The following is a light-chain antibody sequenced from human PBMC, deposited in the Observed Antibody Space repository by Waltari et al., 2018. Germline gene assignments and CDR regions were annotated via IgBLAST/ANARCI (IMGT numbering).Light chain of an antibody. Sequence: EIVMPQSPATLSVSPGERATLSCRASQSVSNNLAWYQQKPGQAPRLLIYGASNRATGIPARFSGSGSGTEFTLTISSLQSEDFAVYYCQHYNNWPPLFSFGPGTKVDIK. CDR1: QSVSNN. V-gene: IGKV3-15*01. CDR2: GAS. J-gene: IGKJ3*01. CDR3: QHYNNWPPLFS.